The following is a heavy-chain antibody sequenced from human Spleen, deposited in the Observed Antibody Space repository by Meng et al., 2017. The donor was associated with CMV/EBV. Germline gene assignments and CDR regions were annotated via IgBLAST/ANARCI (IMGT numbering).Heavy chain of an antibody. D-gene: IGHD1-20*01. CDR3: ARDHITTTPPLNY. J-gene: IGHJ4*02. Sequence: ASGFTFSSYSMNWVRQAPGKGLEWVSLITGSSSHMYYADSVKGRFTISRDNAKNSLYLQMNSLRAEDTAVYYCARDHITTTPPLNYWGQGTLVTVSS. CDR1: GFTFSSYS. V-gene: IGHV3-21*01. CDR2: ITGSSSHM.